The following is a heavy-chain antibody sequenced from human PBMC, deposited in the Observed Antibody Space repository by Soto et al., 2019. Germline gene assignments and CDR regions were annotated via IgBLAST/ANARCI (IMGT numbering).Heavy chain of an antibody. CDR3: ARDQGLEVPGGHDIVVVVHYYGMDV. J-gene: IGHJ6*02. D-gene: IGHD2-15*01. Sequence: GASVKVSCKASGGTFSSYAISWVRQAPGQGLEWMGGIIPIFGTANYAQKFQGRVTITADESTSTAYMELSSLRSEDTAVYYCARDQGLEVPGGHDIVVVVHYYGMDVWGQGTTVTVSS. CDR2: IIPIFGTA. CDR1: GGTFSSYA. V-gene: IGHV1-69*13.